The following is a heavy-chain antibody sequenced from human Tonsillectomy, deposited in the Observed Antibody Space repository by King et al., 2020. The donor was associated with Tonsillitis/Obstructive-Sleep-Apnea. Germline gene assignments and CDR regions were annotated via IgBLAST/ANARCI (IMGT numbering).Heavy chain of an antibody. Sequence: QLVQSGAEVKKPGESLKISCKGSGYSFSSYWIAWVRQMPGKGLECMLIIYTGDSDTRYSPSFVGQVTMSADKSISTAYLQWSSLKASDTAMYYCARILGYSSSDAFDIWGQGTMVTVSS. CDR3: ARILGYSSSDAFDI. CDR2: IYTGDSDT. D-gene: IGHD6-13*01. V-gene: IGHV5-51*01. CDR1: GYSFSSYW. J-gene: IGHJ3*02.